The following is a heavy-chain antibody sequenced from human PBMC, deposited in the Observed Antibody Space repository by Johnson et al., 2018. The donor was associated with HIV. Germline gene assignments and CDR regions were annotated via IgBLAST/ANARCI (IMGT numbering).Heavy chain of an antibody. J-gene: IGHJ3*02. V-gene: IGHV3-30*03. Sequence: QVQLVESGGGVVQPVRSLRLSCAASGFTFSSYGMHWVRQAPGKGLEWVAVISYDGSNKYYADSVKGRFTISRDNSKNTLYLQMNSLRAEDTAVYYCARVTQQVVRVGSDAFDIWGQGTMVTVSS. CDR3: ARVTQQVVRVGSDAFDI. CDR1: GFTFSSYG. D-gene: IGHD4-23*01. CDR2: ISYDGSNK.